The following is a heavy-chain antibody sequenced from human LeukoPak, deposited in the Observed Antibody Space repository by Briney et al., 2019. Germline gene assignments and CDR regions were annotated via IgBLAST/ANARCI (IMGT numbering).Heavy chain of an antibody. CDR3: ARGVYDSSGCALYYFDY. V-gene: IGHV1-69*05. J-gene: IGHJ4*02. CDR2: IIPIFGTA. Sequence: SVKVSCKASGGTFSSYAISWVRQAPGQGLEWMGGIIPIFGTANYAQKFQGRVTITTDESTSTAYMELSSLRSEDTAVYYCARGVYDSSGCALYYFDYWGQGTLVTVSS. CDR1: GGTFSSYA. D-gene: IGHD3-22*01.